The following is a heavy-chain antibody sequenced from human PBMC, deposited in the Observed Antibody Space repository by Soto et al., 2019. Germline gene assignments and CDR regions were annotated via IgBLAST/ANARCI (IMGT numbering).Heavy chain of an antibody. V-gene: IGHV4-4*02. Sequence: QVQLQESGPGLMKPSGTLSLTCAVSGGSISTNWWSWVRQPPGKGLEWHGEIYHSGSTNYNPSLKNRITMSVDKSPNHLSLNLNSVTAADTAVYYCARHIAVSGTRGFDFWGQGTLVTVSS. CDR1: GGSISTNW. J-gene: IGHJ4*02. D-gene: IGHD6-19*01. CDR3: ARHIAVSGTRGFDF. CDR2: IYHSGST.